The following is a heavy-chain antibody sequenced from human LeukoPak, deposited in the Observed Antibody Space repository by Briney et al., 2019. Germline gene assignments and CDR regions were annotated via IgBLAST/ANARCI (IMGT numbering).Heavy chain of an antibody. CDR3: ARVVGLTNAGALYGMDV. CDR2: IIPILGIA. J-gene: IGHJ6*02. Sequence: GASVKVSCKASGGTFSSYAISWVRQAPGQGLEWMGRIIPILGIANYAQKFQGRVTITADKSTSTAYMELSSLRSEDTAVYYCARVVGLTNAGALYGMDVWGQGTTVTVSS. CDR1: GGTFSSYA. D-gene: IGHD4/OR15-4a*01. V-gene: IGHV1-69*04.